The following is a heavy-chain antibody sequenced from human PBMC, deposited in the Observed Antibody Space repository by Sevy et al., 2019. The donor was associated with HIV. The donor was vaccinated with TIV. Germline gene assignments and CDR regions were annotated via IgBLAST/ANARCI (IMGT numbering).Heavy chain of an antibody. D-gene: IGHD3-22*01. CDR1: GFTFSSYA. V-gene: IGHV3-23*01. CDR3: AKPGGATYYYDGSGPPGRD. J-gene: IGHJ4*02. CDR2: ISCGGGST. Sequence: GGSLRLSCAASGFTFSSYAMSWVRQAPGKGLEWVSAISCGGGSTYYADSVKGRFTISRDNSKNTLYLQMNSLRAEDTAVYYCAKPGGATYYYDGSGPPGRDWGQGTLVTVSS.